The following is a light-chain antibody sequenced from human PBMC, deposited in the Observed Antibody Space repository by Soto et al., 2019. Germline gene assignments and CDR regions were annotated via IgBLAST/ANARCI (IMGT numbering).Light chain of an antibody. CDR2: DVS. CDR3: RSYTSSSTHV. V-gene: IGLV2-14*01. Sequence: QSALTQPASVSGSPGQSIAISCTGTSSDVGGYDYVSWYQQHPGKPPKLMIYDVSHRPSGVSNRFSGSNSDNTASLTISGLQAEDEADYCCRSYTSSSTHVFGTGTKLTVL. CDR1: SSDVGGYDY. J-gene: IGLJ1*01.